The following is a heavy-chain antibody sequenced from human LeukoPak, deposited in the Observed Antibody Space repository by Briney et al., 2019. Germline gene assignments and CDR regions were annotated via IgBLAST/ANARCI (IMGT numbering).Heavy chain of an antibody. CDR1: GFTFSNYA. D-gene: IGHD2-2*01. J-gene: IGHJ4*02. CDR2: ISSSSNNI. Sequence: GGSLRLSCAASGFTFSNYAMSWVRQAPGKGLEWVSSISSSSNNINYADSVKGRFTISRDNAMNSVHLQMNSLRVGDTAVYYCARGYQRPDYWGQGTLITVSS. V-gene: IGHV3-21*01. CDR3: ARGYQRPDY.